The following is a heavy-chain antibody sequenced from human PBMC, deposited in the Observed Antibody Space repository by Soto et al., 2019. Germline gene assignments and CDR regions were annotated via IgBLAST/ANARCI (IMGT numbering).Heavy chain of an antibody. CDR2: ISGSGGST. Sequence: EVQLLESGGGLVQPEGSLRLSCAASGFTFSSYAMSWVRQAPGKGLEWVSAISGSGGSTYYADSVKGRFTISRDNSKNTLYLQMNSLRAEDTAVYYCAKLGSGDGYSYGMDVWGKGTTVTVSS. CDR3: AKLGSGDGYSYGMDV. V-gene: IGHV3-23*01. J-gene: IGHJ6*04. CDR1: GFTFSSYA. D-gene: IGHD3-10*01.